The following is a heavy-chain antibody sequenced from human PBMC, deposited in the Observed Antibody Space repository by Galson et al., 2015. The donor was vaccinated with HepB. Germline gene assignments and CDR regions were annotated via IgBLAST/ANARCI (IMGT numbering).Heavy chain of an antibody. CDR1: GFTFSSYW. CDR2: IKQDGSEK. CDR3: AREAVSSSWYFFGSPYYFDY. Sequence: SLRLSCAASGFTFSSYWMSWVRQAPGKGLEWVANIKQDGSEKYYVDSVKGRFTISRDNAKNSLYLQMNSLRAEDTAVYYCAREAVSSSWYFFGSPYYFDYWGQGTLVTVSS. V-gene: IGHV3-7*03. D-gene: IGHD6-13*01. J-gene: IGHJ4*02.